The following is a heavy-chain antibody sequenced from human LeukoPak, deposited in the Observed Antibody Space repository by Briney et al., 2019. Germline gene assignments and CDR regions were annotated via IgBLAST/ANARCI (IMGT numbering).Heavy chain of an antibody. Sequence: GGSLRLSCAASGFTFSSYAMSWVRQAPGKGLEWVSAISGSGGSTYYADSVKGRFTISRDNSKNTLYLQMNSLRAEDTAVYYCARAMWSVRLGELSPRVDYWGQGTLVTVSS. J-gene: IGHJ4*02. CDR2: ISGSGGST. CDR3: ARAMWSVRLGELSPRVDY. D-gene: IGHD3-16*02. V-gene: IGHV3-23*01. CDR1: GFTFSSYA.